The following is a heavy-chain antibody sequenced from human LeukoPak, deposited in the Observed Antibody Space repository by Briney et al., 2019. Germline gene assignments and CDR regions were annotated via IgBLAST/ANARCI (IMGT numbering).Heavy chain of an antibody. Sequence: SVKVSCKASGGTFSSYAISWVRQAPGQGLEWMGGIIPIFGTANYAQEFQGRVTITADESTSTAYMELSSLRSEDTAVYYCARAPLGYCSGGSCPFDYWGQGTLVTVSS. V-gene: IGHV1-69*01. CDR2: IIPIFGTA. CDR1: GGTFSSYA. J-gene: IGHJ4*02. CDR3: ARAPLGYCSGGSCPFDY. D-gene: IGHD2-15*01.